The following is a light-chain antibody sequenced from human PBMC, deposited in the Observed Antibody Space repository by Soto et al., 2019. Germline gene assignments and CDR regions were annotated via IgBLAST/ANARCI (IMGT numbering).Light chain of an antibody. CDR2: ANS. J-gene: IGLJ1*01. CDR1: SSNIGADYA. CDR3: QSFDSTLSGYV. V-gene: IGLV1-40*01. Sequence: QSVLTQPPSVSGAPGQTVTISCTGSSSNIGADYAVHWYQQLPGTAPKLLIYANSNRPSGVPDRFSGSKSGTSASLVVTGLQAEDEADYYCQSFDSTLSGYVFGTGTKVTVL.